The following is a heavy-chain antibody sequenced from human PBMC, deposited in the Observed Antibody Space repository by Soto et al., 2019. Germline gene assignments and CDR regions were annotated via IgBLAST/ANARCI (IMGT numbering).Heavy chain of an antibody. CDR3: ARESDH. Sequence: GASVKVSCKASGFTFSSYAMSWVRQAPGKGLEWVSTISGSGGGTYYADSMKGRFTISRDNSKNTLYLQMYSLRVEDTAVYYCARESDHRGQGTLLTVAS. V-gene: IGHV3-23*01. J-gene: IGHJ4*02. CDR2: ISGSGGGT. CDR1: GFTFSSYA.